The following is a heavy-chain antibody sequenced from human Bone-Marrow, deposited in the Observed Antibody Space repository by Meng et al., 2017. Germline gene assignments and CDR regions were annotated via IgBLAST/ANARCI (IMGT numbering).Heavy chain of an antibody. CDR2: IGGSGTI. CDR1: GFSFSSYA. D-gene: IGHD5-18*01. CDR3: AKDDSSGYGPDY. J-gene: IGHJ4*02. V-gene: IGHV3-23*04. Sequence: EGQRVGSGGGLVQAGGSLRRSCAASGFSFSSYAMSWVRQAPGKGLEWVSLIGGSGTIHYADSVKGRVTISRDNSKNTVYLEMNSLRVEDTAVYYCAKDDSSGYGPDYWGQGTLVTVSS.